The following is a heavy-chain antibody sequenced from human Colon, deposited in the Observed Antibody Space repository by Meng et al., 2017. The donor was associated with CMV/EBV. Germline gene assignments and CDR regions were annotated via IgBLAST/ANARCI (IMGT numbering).Heavy chain of an antibody. J-gene: IGHJ4*02. CDR1: YG. CDR3: AKIHDTAPKVLINIAVAGTGDY. Sequence: YGMHWVRQAPGKGLEWVAFIRYDGSNKYYADSVKGRFTISRDNSKNTLYLQMNSLRAEDTAVYYCAKIHDTAPKVLINIAVAGTGDYWGQGTLVTVSS. V-gene: IGHV3-30*02. D-gene: IGHD6-19*01. CDR2: IRYDGSNK.